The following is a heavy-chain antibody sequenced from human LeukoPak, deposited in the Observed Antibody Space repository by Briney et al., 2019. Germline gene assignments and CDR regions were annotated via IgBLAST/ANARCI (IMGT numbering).Heavy chain of an antibody. CDR1: GFTFSSYA. CDR2: ISGGGGST. V-gene: IGHV3-23*01. J-gene: IGHJ5*02. Sequence: GGSLRLSCAASGFTFSSYAMTWVRQAPGKGLEWVSDISGGGGSTYYADSVKGRFTISRDNSKNTLYLQMNSLRAEDTAVYYCAKEDLYGSVKWFDPWGQGTLVTVSS. D-gene: IGHD3-10*01. CDR3: AKEDLYGSVKWFDP.